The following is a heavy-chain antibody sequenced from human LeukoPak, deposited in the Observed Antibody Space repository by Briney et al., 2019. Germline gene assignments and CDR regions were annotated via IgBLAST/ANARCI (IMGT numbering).Heavy chain of an antibody. J-gene: IGHJ5*02. V-gene: IGHV1-46*01. Sequence: ASVKVSCKASGYTFTSYYMHWVRQAPGQGLEWMGIINPSGGSTSYAQKFQGRVTMTRDTSTSTVYMELSSVRSEDTAVYYCARGDYVENWFDPWGQGTLVTASS. CDR3: ARGDYVENWFDP. CDR1: GYTFTSYY. CDR2: INPSGGST. D-gene: IGHD3-16*01.